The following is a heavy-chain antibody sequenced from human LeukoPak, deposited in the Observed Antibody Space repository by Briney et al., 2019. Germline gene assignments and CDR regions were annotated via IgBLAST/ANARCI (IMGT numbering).Heavy chain of an antibody. CDR2: IYYSGST. V-gene: IGHV4-59*01. CDR1: GVSIRSYY. J-gene: IGHJ3*02. D-gene: IGHD2-21*01. Sequence: SETLSLTCIVSGVSIRSYYWSWIRQPPGKGLEWIGYIYYSGSTNYNPSLKSRVTISVDTSKNQFSLKLSSVTAADTAVYFCAREGGRLLHYCGGECSGNIWGQGTMVTVSS. CDR3: AREGGRLLHYCGGECSGNI.